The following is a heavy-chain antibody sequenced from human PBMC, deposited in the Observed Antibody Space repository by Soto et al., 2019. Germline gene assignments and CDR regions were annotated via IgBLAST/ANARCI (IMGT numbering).Heavy chain of an antibody. CDR1: GFTFSSYG. CDR2: IWYDGSNK. Sequence: QVQLVESGGGVVQPGRSLRLSCAASGFTFSSYGMHWVRQAPGKGLEWVAVIWYDGSNKYYADSVKGRFTISRDNSKNTLYLQMNSLRAEDTAVYYCARAVEEDYYYYYGMDVWGQGTTVTVSS. CDR3: ARAVEEDYYYYYGMDV. J-gene: IGHJ6*02. V-gene: IGHV3-33*01.